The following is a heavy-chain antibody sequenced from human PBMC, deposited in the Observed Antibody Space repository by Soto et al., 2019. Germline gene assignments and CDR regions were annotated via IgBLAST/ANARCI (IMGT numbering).Heavy chain of an antibody. CDR2: TLGSGGT. Sequence: GGSLRLSCAASGFTFSKYAMMWVRQAPGKGLEWVAGTLGSGGTYHTDSVKGRFTISKDNSLSTLYLQMDFLRADDTAVYYCAKDAVYGDGFWLPESWGQGTLVTVSS. CDR3: AKDAVYGDGFWLPES. V-gene: IGHV3-23*01. CDR1: GFTFSKYA. D-gene: IGHD4-17*01. J-gene: IGHJ5*02.